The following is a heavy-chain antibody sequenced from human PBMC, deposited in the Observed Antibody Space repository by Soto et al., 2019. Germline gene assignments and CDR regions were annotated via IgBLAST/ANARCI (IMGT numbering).Heavy chain of an antibody. CDR3: AKKSGVGATWCFDY. V-gene: IGHV3-23*01. D-gene: IGHD1-26*01. CDR1: GFTFSNSG. Sequence: LRLSCAASGFTFSNSGMSWVRQAPGKGLEWVSALPEIGTNTYYADSVKGRFTISRDNSKNTLFLQINNLRAGDTAVYYCAKKSGVGATWCFDYWGQGTLVTVSS. CDR2: LPEIGTNT. J-gene: IGHJ4*02.